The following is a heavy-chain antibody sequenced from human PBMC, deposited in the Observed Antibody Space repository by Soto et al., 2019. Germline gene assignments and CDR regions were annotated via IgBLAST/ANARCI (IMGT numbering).Heavy chain of an antibody. D-gene: IGHD6-19*01. CDR3: ARGSAEAGTAAIDH. CDR1: GYTFTSYA. CDR2: INAGNGNT. Sequence: ASVKVSCKASGYTFTSYAMHWVRQAPGQRLEWMGWINAGNGNTKYSQKFQGRVTITRDTSASTAYMELSSLRSEDTAVYYCARGSAEAGTAAIDHWGQGTLVTVSS. J-gene: IGHJ4*02. V-gene: IGHV1-3*01.